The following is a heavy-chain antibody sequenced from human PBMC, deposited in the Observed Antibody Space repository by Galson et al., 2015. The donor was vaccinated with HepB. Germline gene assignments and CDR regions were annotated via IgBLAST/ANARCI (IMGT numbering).Heavy chain of an antibody. J-gene: IGHJ4*02. Sequence: SVKVSCKVSGHTPTELSVHWVRLIPGKGLEWMGGYAPEDGETIYAQKFQGRFTMTEDTSTAYMHLNNLGSDDTAVYYCAADPHRTTVTTMLFWGQGTLVAVSS. D-gene: IGHD4-17*01. V-gene: IGHV1-24*01. CDR3: AADPHRTTVTTMLF. CDR1: GHTPTELS. CDR2: YAPEDGET.